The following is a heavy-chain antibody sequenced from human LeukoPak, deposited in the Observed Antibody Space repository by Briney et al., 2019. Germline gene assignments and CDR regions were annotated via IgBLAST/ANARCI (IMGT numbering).Heavy chain of an antibody. CDR1: GGSFSAYY. CDR2: INHRGST. Sequence: SETLSLTCAVYGGSFSAYYWSWIRQPPGKGLEWIGEINHRGSTNFNPSLKSRVTISVDTSKNQFSLKLSSVTAADTAVYYCARVGEYYSDYSGCYMDAFDIWGQGTMVTVSS. D-gene: IGHD3-22*01. J-gene: IGHJ3*02. V-gene: IGHV4-34*01. CDR3: ARVGEYYSDYSGCYMDAFDI.